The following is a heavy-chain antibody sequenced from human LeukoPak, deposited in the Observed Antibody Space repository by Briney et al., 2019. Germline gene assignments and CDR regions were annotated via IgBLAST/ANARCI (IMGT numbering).Heavy chain of an antibody. D-gene: IGHD1-26*01. CDR3: AREVQTGVGANDY. J-gene: IGHJ4*02. V-gene: IGHV3-23*01. Sequence: PGGSLRLSCVASGFTFSNYAMTWVRQAPGKGLEWGSRIGVSGDITFYADSVKGRFTISRDNSKNALYLQMYSLRAEDTAVYYCAREVQTGVGANDYWGQGTLVTVSS. CDR2: IGVSGDIT. CDR1: GFTFSNYA.